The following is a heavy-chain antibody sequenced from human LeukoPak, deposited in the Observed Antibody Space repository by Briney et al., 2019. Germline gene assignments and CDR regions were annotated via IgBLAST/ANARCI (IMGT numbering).Heavy chain of an antibody. D-gene: IGHD4-17*01. V-gene: IGHV4-59*08. J-gene: IGHJ6*02. Sequence: SETLSLTCTVSGDSITSFHWSCIRQPPGKGLEWIVYSKNRGNNNYNPSLISRVTTSVDTSKNQFSLHLNSVTAADTAVYYCARHYDDYVFAFDVWGQGTAVTVSS. CDR3: ARHYDDYVFAFDV. CDR1: GDSITSFH. CDR2: SKNRGNN.